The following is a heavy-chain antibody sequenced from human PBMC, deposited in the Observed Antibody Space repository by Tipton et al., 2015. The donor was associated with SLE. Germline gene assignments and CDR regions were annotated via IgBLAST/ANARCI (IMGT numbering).Heavy chain of an antibody. Sequence: TLSLTCTVSGGSISSSDYYWGWIRQPPGKGLEWIGTIYYSGTTFYNPSLKSRVTISVDTSKNQFSLKLTSVTAADTAVYYCANQNWNYYFWGQGNLVTVSS. J-gene: IGHJ4*02. CDR3: ANQNWNYYF. V-gene: IGHV4-39*07. D-gene: IGHD1-7*01. CDR1: GGSISSSDYY. CDR2: IYYSGTT.